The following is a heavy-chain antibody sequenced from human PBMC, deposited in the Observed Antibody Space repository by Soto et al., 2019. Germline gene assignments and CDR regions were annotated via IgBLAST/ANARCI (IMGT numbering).Heavy chain of an antibody. CDR1: GGSISSSNW. V-gene: IGHV4-4*02. Sequence: SETLSLTCAVSGGSISSSNWWSCVRQPPGKGLEWIGEIYHSGSTNYNPSLKSRVTISVDKSKNQFSLKLSSVTAADTAVYYCARASSSMYNWFDPWGQGTLVTVYS. CDR2: IYHSGST. CDR3: ARASSSMYNWFDP. J-gene: IGHJ5*02. D-gene: IGHD6-6*01.